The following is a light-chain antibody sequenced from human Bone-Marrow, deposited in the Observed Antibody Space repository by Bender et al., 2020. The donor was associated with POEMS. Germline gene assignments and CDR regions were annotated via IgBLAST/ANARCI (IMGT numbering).Light chain of an antibody. CDR2: EDQ. V-gene: IGLV3-10*01. J-gene: IGLJ3*02. CDR3: YSTDVGDNHR. Sequence: SYELTQPPSVSVSPGETATITCSGDTLPNTYAYWYQQKSGRAPVLVIFEDQRRPSGIPERFSGSSSGTTATLTISGAQMEDEADYFCYSTDVGDNHRFGGGTKLTVL. CDR1: TLPNTY.